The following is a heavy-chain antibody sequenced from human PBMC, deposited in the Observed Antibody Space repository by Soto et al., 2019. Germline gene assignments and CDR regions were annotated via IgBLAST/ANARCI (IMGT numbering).Heavy chain of an antibody. V-gene: IGHV3-15*07. D-gene: IGHD6-19*01. J-gene: IGHJ6*02. Sequence: GGSLRLSCAASGFTFSNAWMNWVRQAPGKGLEWVGRIKSKTDGGTTDYAAPVKGRFTISRDDSKNTLYLQMNSLKTEDTAVYYCTTGIAVAGTRWYYYGMDVWGQGTTVTVSS. CDR3: TTGIAVAGTRWYYYGMDV. CDR2: IKSKTDGGTT. CDR1: GFTFSNAW.